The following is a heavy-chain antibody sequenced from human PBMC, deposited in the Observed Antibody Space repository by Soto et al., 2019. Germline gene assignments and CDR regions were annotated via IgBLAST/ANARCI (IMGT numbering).Heavy chain of an antibody. CDR3: ARGGSLNWYFDL. CDR1: GFTFSSYC. D-gene: IGHD1-26*01. V-gene: IGHV3-74*01. J-gene: IGHJ2*01. Sequence: EVQLVESGGGLVQPGGSLRLSCAASGFTFSSYCMHWVRQAPGNGLVWVSRINSDGSSTNYADSVKGRFTISRDNAKNTLYLQMNSLRAEDTAVYYCARGGSLNWYFDLWGRGPLVTVSS. CDR2: INSDGSST.